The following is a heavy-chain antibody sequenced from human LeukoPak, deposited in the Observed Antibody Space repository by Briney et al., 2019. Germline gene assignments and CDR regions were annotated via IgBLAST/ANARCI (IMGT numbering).Heavy chain of an antibody. D-gene: IGHD3-22*01. CDR2: IYYSGNT. J-gene: IGHJ4*02. CDR1: GGSISSSSYY. CDR3: ARHSNGYFDY. Sequence: SETLSLTCTVSGGSISSSSYYWGWIRQPPGKGLEWIGSIYYSGNTYFNPSLKSRVTISVDTSKNQFALKLSSVAAADTAFYCCARHSNGYFDYWGQGTLVTVSS. V-gene: IGHV4-39*01.